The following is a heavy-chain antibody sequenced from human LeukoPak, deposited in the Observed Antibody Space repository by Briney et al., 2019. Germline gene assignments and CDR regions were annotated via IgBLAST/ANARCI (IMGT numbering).Heavy chain of an antibody. Sequence: PSETLSLTCTVSGGSISSSSYYWGWIRQPPGKGLEWIGSIYYSGGTYYNPSLKSRVTISVDTSKNQFSLKLSSVTAAATAVYYCARAGLDSSGYYYGIDYWGQGTLVTVSS. D-gene: IGHD3-22*01. V-gene: IGHV4-39*07. CDR2: IYYSGGT. CDR1: GGSISSSSYY. CDR3: ARAGLDSSGYYYGIDY. J-gene: IGHJ4*02.